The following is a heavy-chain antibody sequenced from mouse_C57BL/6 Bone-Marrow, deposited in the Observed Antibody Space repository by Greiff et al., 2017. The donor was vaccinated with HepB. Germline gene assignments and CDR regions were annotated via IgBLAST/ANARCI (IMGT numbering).Heavy chain of an antibody. CDR1: GYSITSGYY. J-gene: IGHJ2*01. CDR3: AREGSMEDY. Sequence: EVKLMESGPGLVKPSQSLSLTCSVTGYSITSGYYWNWIRQFPGNKLEWMGYISYDGSNNYNPSLKNRISITRDTSKNQFFLKLNAVTTEDTATYYCAREGSMEDYWGQGTTLTVSS. D-gene: IGHD2-10*02. CDR2: ISYDGSN. V-gene: IGHV3-6*01.